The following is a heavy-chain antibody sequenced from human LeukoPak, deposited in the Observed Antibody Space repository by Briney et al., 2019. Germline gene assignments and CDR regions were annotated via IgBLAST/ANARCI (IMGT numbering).Heavy chain of an antibody. CDR1: GFTFSSYE. D-gene: IGHD4-11*01. CDR3: ARDSHDYSIPIQGFDP. J-gene: IGHJ5*02. Sequence: PGGSLRLSCAASGFTFSSYEMNWVRQAPGKGLEWVSYISSSGSTIYYADSVKGRFTISRDNAKNSLYLQMNSLRAVDTAVYYCARDSHDYSIPIQGFDPWGQGTLVTVSS. CDR2: ISSSGSTI. V-gene: IGHV3-48*03.